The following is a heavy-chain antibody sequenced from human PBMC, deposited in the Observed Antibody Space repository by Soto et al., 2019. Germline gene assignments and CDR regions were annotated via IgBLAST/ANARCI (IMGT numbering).Heavy chain of an antibody. J-gene: IGHJ4*02. CDR2: ISGSGGST. D-gene: IGHD1-1*01. V-gene: IGHV3-23*01. CDR3: ARSATGTTRSNYDY. CDR1: GFTFSSYA. Sequence: QAGGSLRLSCAASGFTFSSYAMSWVRQAPGKGLEWVSAISGSGGSTYYADSVKGRFTISRDNSKNTLYLQMDSLRAEDTAVYYCARSATGTTRSNYDYWGQGTLVTVSS.